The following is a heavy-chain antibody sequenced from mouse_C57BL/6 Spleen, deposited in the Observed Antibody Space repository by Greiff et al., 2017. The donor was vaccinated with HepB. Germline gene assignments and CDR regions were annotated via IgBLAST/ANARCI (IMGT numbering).Heavy chain of an antibody. V-gene: IGHV1-64*01. D-gene: IGHD2-4*01. CDR1: GYTFTSYW. CDR3: APYDYDGYFDV. J-gene: IGHJ1*03. Sequence: QVQLKQPGAELVKPGASVKLSCKASGYTFTSYWMHWVKQRPGQGLEWIGMIHPNSGSTNYNEKFKSKATLTVDKSSSTAYMQLSSLTSEDSAVYYCAPYDYDGYFDVWGTGTTVTVSS. CDR2: IHPNSGST.